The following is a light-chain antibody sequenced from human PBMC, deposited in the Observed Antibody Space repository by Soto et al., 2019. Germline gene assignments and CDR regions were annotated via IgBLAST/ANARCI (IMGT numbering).Light chain of an antibody. CDR2: DAS. CDR1: QSVSSTH. J-gene: IGKJ1*01. V-gene: IGKV3D-20*02. Sequence: EIVLTQSPGTLSLSPGERATLSCRASQSVSSTHLAWYQQKPGQAPRLLIYDASSRATGIPDRFSGSGSGTDFTLTISSLQPEDFATYYCQQSYSTLWTFGQGTKVDIK. CDR3: QQSYSTLWT.